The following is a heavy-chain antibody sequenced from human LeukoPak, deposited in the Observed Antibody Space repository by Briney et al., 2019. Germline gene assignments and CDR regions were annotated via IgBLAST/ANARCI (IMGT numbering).Heavy chain of an antibody. CDR2: ISSSSSYI. V-gene: IGHV3-21*01. J-gene: IGHJ4*02. D-gene: IGHD3-22*01. Sequence: GGSLRLSCAASGFTFSSYIMNWVRQAPGKGLEWVSSISSSSSYIYYAGSVKGRFTISRDNAKNSLYLQMNSLRAEDTAVYYCARFSSSYYDSSGSDYWGQGTLVTVSS. CDR3: ARFSSSYYDSSGSDY. CDR1: GFTFSSYI.